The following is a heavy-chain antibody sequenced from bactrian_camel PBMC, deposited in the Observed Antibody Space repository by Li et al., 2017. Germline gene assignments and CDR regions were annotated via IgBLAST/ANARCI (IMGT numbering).Heavy chain of an antibody. Sequence: DVQLVESGGDSVQPGGSLRLPCAASGSTFSTYCMGWFRQAPGKEREAVAVIYAAGGTTAYADSVKGRFTISLDKAKNTLYLQMNSLKPEDTAMYYCAADHFCPLTDGSWRGSWRGFNYWGQGTQVTVS. D-gene: IGHD6*01. J-gene: IGHJ4*01. CDR1: GSTFSTYC. CDR2: IYAAGGTT. V-gene: IGHV3S31*01. CDR3: AADHFCPLTDGSWRGSWRGFNY.